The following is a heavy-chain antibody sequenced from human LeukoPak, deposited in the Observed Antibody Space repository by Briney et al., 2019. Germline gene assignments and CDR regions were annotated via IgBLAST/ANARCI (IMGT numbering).Heavy chain of an antibody. CDR1: GYTFTSYD. Sequence: ASVKVYCKASGYTFTSYDINWVRQATGQGLEWMGWMNPNSGNTGYAQKFQGRVTMTRNTSISTAYMELSSLRSEDTAVYYCARGNYDYIWGSITGLCWFDPWGQGTLATVSS. J-gene: IGHJ5*02. CDR3: ARGNYDYIWGSITGLCWFDP. D-gene: IGHD3-16*01. CDR2: MNPNSGNT. V-gene: IGHV1-8*01.